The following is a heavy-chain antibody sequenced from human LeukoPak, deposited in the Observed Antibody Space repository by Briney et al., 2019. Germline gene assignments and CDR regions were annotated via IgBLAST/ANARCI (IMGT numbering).Heavy chain of an antibody. CDR3: ARGGAARPDY. CDR2: ISSSSSTI. V-gene: IGHV3-48*02. Sequence: GGSLRLSCAASGFIFSHYGMDWVRQAPEKGLEWISYISSSSSTIYYADSVKGRFTISRDNAKNSLYLQMNSLRDEDTAVYYCARGGAARPDYWGQGTLVTVSS. CDR1: GFIFSHYG. J-gene: IGHJ4*02. D-gene: IGHD6-6*01.